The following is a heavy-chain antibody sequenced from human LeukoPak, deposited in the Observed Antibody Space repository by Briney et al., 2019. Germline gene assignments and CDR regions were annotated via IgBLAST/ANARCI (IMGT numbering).Heavy chain of an antibody. CDR2: IYPGDSDT. Sequence: GESLKISCKGSGYSFINYWIGWVRQMPGKGLEWMGIIYPGDSDTRYSPSFQGQVTISADKSISTAYLQWSSLRSEDTAVYYCARAQLAEYYYGSGSYFNWFDPWGQGTLVTVSS. J-gene: IGHJ5*02. CDR3: ARAQLAEYYYGSGSYFNWFDP. V-gene: IGHV5-51*01. D-gene: IGHD3-10*01. CDR1: GYSFINYW.